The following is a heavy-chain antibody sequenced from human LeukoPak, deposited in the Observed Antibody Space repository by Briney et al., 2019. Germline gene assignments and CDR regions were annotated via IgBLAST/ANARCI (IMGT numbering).Heavy chain of an antibody. Sequence: SETLSLTCTVSGGSISSHYWSWIRQPPGKGLEWIGYIYYSGSTNYNPSLKSRVTISVDTSKNQFSLKLSSVTAADTAVYYCARDRLIFFWSGYEVYMDVWGKGTTVTVSS. CDR2: IYYSGST. D-gene: IGHD3-3*01. CDR3: ARDRLIFFWSGYEVYMDV. V-gene: IGHV4-59*11. J-gene: IGHJ6*03. CDR1: GGSISSHY.